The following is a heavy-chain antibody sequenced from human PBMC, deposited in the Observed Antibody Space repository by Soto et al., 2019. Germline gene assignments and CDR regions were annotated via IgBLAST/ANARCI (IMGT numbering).Heavy chain of an antibody. CDR2: INSDGSST. V-gene: IGHV3-74*01. J-gene: IGHJ4*02. D-gene: IGHD2-2*01. CDR1: GFTFSSYC. Sequence: PGGSLRLSCAASGFTFSSYCMHWVRQAPGKGLVWVSRINSDGSSTSYADSVKGRFTISRDNAKNTLYLQMNSLRAEDTAVYYCARVRLPEAAMDPFFDYWGQGTLVTVSS. CDR3: ARVRLPEAAMDPFFDY.